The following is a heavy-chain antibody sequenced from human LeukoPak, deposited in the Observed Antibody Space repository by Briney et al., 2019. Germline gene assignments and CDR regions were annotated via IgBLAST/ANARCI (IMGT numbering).Heavy chain of an antibody. CDR2: INTDGTST. D-gene: IGHD2-2*01. J-gene: IGHJ6*02. CDR1: GFTFSNSW. V-gene: IGHV3-74*01. Sequence: GGSLRLSCAASGFTFSNSWMQWVRQVPGKGLVWVSRINTDGTSTSYADSVRGRFIISRDNAKNTLYLQMNSLRAEDTAVYYCARPQQGGTTRSHGLDVWGQETTVTVSS. CDR3: ARPQQGGTTRSHGLDV.